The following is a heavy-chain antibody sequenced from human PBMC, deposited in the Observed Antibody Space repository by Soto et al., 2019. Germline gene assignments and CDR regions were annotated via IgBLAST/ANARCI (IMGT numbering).Heavy chain of an antibody. CDR3: AKDKSILLVITYLNWFDT. CDR1: GFTFSSYA. D-gene: IGHD3-22*01. V-gene: IGHV3-23*01. J-gene: IGHJ5*02. Sequence: SGRSLRLSCAASGFTFSSYAMSRVRQAPGKGLEWVSAISGSGGSTYYADSVKGRFTISRDNSKNTLYLQMNSLRAEDTAVYYCAKDKSILLVITYLNWFDTWGQGTLVTVSS. CDR2: ISGSGGST.